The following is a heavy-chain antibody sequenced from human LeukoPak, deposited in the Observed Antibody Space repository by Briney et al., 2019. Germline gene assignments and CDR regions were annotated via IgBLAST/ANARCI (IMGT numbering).Heavy chain of an antibody. V-gene: IGHV4-39*07. Sequence: PSQTLSLTCTVSGGSIRSSSYDWGWIRQPPGKGLEWIGSIYYSGSTYYNPSLKSRVTISVDTSKNQFSLKLSSVTAADTAVYYCARARGRYCGGDCSSPNYWGQGTLVTVSS. D-gene: IGHD2-21*02. CDR1: GGSIRSSSYD. CDR3: ARARGRYCGGDCSSPNY. J-gene: IGHJ4*02. CDR2: IYYSGST.